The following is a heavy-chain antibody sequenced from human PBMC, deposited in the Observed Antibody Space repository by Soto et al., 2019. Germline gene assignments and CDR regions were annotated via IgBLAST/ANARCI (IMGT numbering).Heavy chain of an antibody. CDR3: GAGPFLDY. J-gene: IGHJ4*02. Sequence: QVQLVQSGAEVKRPGASVKISCEASAYSFSDKGVHWVRQAPGQSLEWMGWTNVRNGNPKYSQKFQGRVTINTDTSATIAYMELSSLRFEYTAVYYCGAGPFLDYWGQGTLVTVSS. CDR2: TNVRNGNP. V-gene: IGHV1-3*01. CDR1: AYSFSDKG.